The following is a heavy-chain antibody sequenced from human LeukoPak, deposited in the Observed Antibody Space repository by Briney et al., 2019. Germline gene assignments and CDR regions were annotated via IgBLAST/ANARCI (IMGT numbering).Heavy chain of an antibody. CDR3: AVSGSYENFDY. D-gene: IGHD1-26*01. J-gene: IGHJ4*02. V-gene: IGHV1-58*01. CDR1: GFTFTSSA. Sequence: SVKVSCKASGFTFTSSAVQWVRQARGQRLEWIGRIVVGSGNTNYAQKFQERVTITRDMSTSTAYMELSSLRSEDTAVYYCAVSGSYENFDYWGQGTLVTVSS. CDR2: IVVGSGNT.